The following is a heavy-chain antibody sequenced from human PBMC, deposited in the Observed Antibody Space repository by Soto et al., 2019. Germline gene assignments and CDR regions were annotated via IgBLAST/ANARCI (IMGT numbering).Heavy chain of an antibody. CDR1: GFTFDDYG. J-gene: IGHJ4*02. CDR2: INWNGGST. Sequence: EVQLVESGGGVVRPGGSLRLSCAASGFTFDDYGMSWVRQAPGKGLAWVSGINWNGGSTGYADSVKGRFTISRDNAKNPLYLQKNSLRAEDTDLDYCAREKPVVKVGPAYYFGYWGQGTLVTVSS. D-gene: IGHD2-15*01. V-gene: IGHV3-20*04. CDR3: AREKPVVKVGPAYYFGY.